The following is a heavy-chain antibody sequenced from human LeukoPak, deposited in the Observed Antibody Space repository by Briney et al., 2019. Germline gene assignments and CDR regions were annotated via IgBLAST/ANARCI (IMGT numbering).Heavy chain of an antibody. V-gene: IGHV3-48*03. CDR2: ISSSGSTI. Sequence: GGSLRLSCAASGFTFSSYEMNWVRQAPGKGLEWVSYISSSGSTIYYADSVKGRFTISRDNAKNSLYLQMNSLRAEDTAVYYCARDLGYNYGSDYWGQGTLVTVSS. CDR1: GFTFSSYE. CDR3: ARDLGYNYGSDY. J-gene: IGHJ4*02. D-gene: IGHD5-18*01.